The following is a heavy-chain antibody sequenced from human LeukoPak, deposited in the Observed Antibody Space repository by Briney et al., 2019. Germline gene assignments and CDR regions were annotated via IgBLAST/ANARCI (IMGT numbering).Heavy chain of an antibody. Sequence: GGSLRLSCAASGFTFSNAWMSWVRQAPGKGLEWVATINQDGSETYYVDSLKGRFTISRDNAKNSLSLQMNSLRAEDTAVYYCATSSSGWYHNWGRGTLVTVSS. CDR1: GFTFSNAW. D-gene: IGHD6-19*01. J-gene: IGHJ3*01. CDR2: INQDGSET. V-gene: IGHV3-7*03. CDR3: ATSSSGWYHN.